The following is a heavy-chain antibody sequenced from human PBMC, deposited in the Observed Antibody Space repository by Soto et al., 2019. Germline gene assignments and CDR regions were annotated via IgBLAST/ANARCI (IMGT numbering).Heavy chain of an antibody. J-gene: IGHJ4*02. CDR1: GGSTSDKSYF. Sequence: SETLSLTCSVSGGSTSDKSYFWGWVRQSPGKGLEWIGSMYYSGSSYYNPSLKSRVAISVDTSKNQFSLKLRSVTAAETAVYFCARQRLLRLKPDFDIWGQGTLVTVSS. CDR2: MYYSGSS. V-gene: IGHV4-39*01. CDR3: ARQRLLRLKPDFDI. D-gene: IGHD2-21*02.